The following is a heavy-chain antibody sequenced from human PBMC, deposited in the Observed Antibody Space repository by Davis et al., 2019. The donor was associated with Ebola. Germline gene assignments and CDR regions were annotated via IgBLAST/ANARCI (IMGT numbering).Heavy chain of an antibody. J-gene: IGHJ6*04. D-gene: IGHD3-3*01. V-gene: IGHV3-23*01. Sequence: GGSLRLSCAASGFTFSSYAMSWVRQAPGKGLEWVSAISGGGGSTYYADSVKGRFTISRDNSKNTLYLQMNSLRAEDTAVYYCAKSGLSFGVVKYHYGMDVWGKGTTVTVSS. CDR2: ISGGGGST. CDR1: GFTFSSYA. CDR3: AKSGLSFGVVKYHYGMDV.